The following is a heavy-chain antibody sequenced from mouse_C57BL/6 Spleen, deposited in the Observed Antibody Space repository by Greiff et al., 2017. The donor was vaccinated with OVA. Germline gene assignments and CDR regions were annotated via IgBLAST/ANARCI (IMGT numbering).Heavy chain of an antibody. V-gene: IGHV1-53*01. J-gene: IGHJ2*01. CDR3: ATHWGSSYGFAY. Sequence: QVQLKESGTELVKPGASVKLSCKASGYTFTSYWMHWVKQRPGQGLEWIGNINPSNGGTNYNEKFKSKATLTVDKSSSTAYMQLSSLTSEDSAVYYGATHWGSSYGFAYWGQGTTLTVSS. CDR2: INPSNGGT. D-gene: IGHD1-1*01. CDR1: GYTFTSYW.